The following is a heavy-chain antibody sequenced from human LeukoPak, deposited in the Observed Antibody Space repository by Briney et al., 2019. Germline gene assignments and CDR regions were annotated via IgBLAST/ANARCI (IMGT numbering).Heavy chain of an antibody. J-gene: IGHJ5*02. CDR3: ARGSGDFNNWFDP. Sequence: ASVKVSCAASGYTLASYDINWVRQAPGQGLEYMGWIDPKNGATRYAQKFQGRATVTRDTSISTAYMELRILRSDDTAVYYCARGSGDFNNWFDPWGHGTRVTVSS. CDR1: GYTLASYD. D-gene: IGHD2-21*02. V-gene: IGHV1-2*02. CDR2: IDPKNGAT.